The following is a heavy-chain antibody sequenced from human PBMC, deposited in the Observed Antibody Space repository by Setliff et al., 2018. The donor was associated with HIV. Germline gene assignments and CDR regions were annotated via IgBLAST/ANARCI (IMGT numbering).Heavy chain of an antibody. D-gene: IGHD3-22*01. Sequence: GASVKVSCKASGGTFSSYAISWVRQAPGQGLEWMGGIIPIFGTANYAQKFQGRVTITTDESTSTAYMELSSLRSEDTAVYYCARDRLNLHYYDSSGYYYGPDAFDSWGQGTMVTVSS. CDR2: IIPIFGTA. CDR3: ARDRLNLHYYDSSGYYYGPDAFDS. J-gene: IGHJ3*02. V-gene: IGHV1-69*05. CDR1: GGTFSSYA.